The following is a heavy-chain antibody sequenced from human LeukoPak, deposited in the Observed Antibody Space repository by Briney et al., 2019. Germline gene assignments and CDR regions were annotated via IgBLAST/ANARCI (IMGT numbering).Heavy chain of an antibody. J-gene: IGHJ2*01. CDR2: INPSGGST. V-gene: IGHV1-46*01. Sequence: ASVKVSCKASGYTFTSYYMHWVRQAPGQGLEWMGIINPSGGSTSYAQKFQGRVTMARDMSTSTVYMELSGLRSEDTAVYYCARDRDNRNWYFDLWGRGTLVTVSS. CDR3: ARDRDNRNWYFDL. CDR1: GYTFTSYY. D-gene: IGHD1-14*01.